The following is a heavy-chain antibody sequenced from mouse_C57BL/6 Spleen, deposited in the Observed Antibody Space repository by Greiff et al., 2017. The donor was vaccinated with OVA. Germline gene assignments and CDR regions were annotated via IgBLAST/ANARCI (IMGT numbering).Heavy chain of an antibody. CDR2: ISDGGSYT. CDR1: GFTFSSYA. D-gene: IGHD1-1*01. CDR3: ASSFTTVVGGYAMDY. Sequence: EVMLVESGGGLVKPGGSLKLSCAASGFTFSSYAMSWVRQTPEKRLEWVATISDGGSYTYYPDTVKGRFTISRDNAKNNLYLQMSHLKSEDTAMYYCASSFTTVVGGYAMDYWGQGTSVTVSS. V-gene: IGHV5-4*03. J-gene: IGHJ4*01.